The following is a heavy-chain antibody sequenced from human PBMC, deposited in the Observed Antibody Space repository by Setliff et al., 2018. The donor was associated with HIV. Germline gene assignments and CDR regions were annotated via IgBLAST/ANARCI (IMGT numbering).Heavy chain of an antibody. J-gene: IGHJ4*02. V-gene: IGHV4-30-4*02. CDR1: GGSLSSGDHF. Sequence: KTSETLSLTCTISGGSLSSGDHFWSWIRQRPGKGLEWIGYISARGTTYYTASLRRRLTMSVDTSNNQFSLSLSSVTAADTAVYYCSRGGGYSSSPSLWGQGTLVTVSS. D-gene: IGHD6-13*01. CDR2: ISARGTT. CDR3: SRGGGYSSSPSL.